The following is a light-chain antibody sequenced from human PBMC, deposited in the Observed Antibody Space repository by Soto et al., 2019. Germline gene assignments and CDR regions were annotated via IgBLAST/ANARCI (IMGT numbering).Light chain of an antibody. CDR1: SSDVGGYDY. Sequence: QSVLTQPASVSGSPGQSITISCTGTSSDVGGYDYVSWYQQHPGKAPKLMIYDVSDRPSGISSRFSASKSGNTASLTISGLLAEDEADYYCCSYTSRSTPDVFGTGTKVTVL. V-gene: IGLV2-14*01. CDR2: DVS. CDR3: CSYTSRSTPDV. J-gene: IGLJ1*01.